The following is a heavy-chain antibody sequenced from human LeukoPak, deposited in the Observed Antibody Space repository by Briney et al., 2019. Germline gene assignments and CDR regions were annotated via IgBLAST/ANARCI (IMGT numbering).Heavy chain of an antibody. CDR3: ASDRVLGSGSLDN. J-gene: IGHJ4*02. Sequence: GGSLRLSCTASGLRFSDFWMHWVRQAPGKVLVWVSRIRGDGCDTNYADSVKGRFTISRDNAQNTLYLQMNSLRAEDTAVYYCASDRVLGSGSLDNWGQGTLATVSS. CDR2: IRGDGCDT. D-gene: IGHD3-10*01. CDR1: GLRFSDFW. V-gene: IGHV3-74*01.